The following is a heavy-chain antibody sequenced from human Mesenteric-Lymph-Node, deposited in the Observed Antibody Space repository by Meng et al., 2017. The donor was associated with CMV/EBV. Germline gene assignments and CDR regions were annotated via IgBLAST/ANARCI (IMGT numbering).Heavy chain of an antibody. J-gene: IGHJ4*02. CDR2: INHSGST. CDR3: ARGSSYDILTGYFDY. D-gene: IGHD3-9*01. Sequence: VQFHQWGAGLLRPAETLSVPSAVYGASFTGYYLNWIRQSPEKGLEWIGEINHSGSTTYNPSFTSRIIISVDTSTNQISLNMSSVTAADTAVYYCARGSSYDILTGYFDYWGQGALVTVSS. V-gene: IGHV4-34*01. CDR1: GASFTGYY.